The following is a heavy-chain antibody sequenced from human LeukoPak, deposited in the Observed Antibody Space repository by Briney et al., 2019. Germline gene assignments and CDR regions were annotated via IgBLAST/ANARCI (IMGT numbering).Heavy chain of an antibody. CDR1: GFTFNSYA. V-gene: IGHV3-23*01. J-gene: IGHJ4*02. Sequence: GGSLRLSCAASGFTFNSYAMSWVRQAPGKGLEGVSAIRGSGGGTYYADCVKGRFTISRDNYKNTLYLQMNSLRDEDTALYYCAKAGIGVVGYFDYWGQGTLVTVSS. CDR3: AKAGIGVVGYFDY. D-gene: IGHD6-19*01. CDR2: IRGSGGGT.